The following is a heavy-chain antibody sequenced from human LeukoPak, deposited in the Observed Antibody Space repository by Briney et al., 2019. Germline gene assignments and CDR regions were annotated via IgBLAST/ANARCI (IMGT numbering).Heavy chain of an antibody. D-gene: IGHD3-10*01. CDR3: AKDMVPRPNWFDP. CDR2: ISYDESNK. CDR1: GFTFSSYG. V-gene: IGHV3-30*18. Sequence: GGSLRLSCAASGFTFSSYGMHWVRQAPGKGLEWVAVISYDESNKYYADSVKGRFTISRDNSKNTLYLQMSSLRAEDTAVYYCAKDMVPRPNWFDPWGQGTLVTVSS. J-gene: IGHJ5*02.